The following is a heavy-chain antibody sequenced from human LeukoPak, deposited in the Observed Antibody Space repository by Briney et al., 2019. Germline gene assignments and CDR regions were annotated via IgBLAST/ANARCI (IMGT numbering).Heavy chain of an antibody. CDR1: GFTFSSYW. J-gene: IGHJ6*02. Sequence: GGSLRLSCAASGFTFSSYWMHWDRQAPGKGLVWVSRINSDGSSTSYADSVKGRFTISRDNAKNTLYLQMNSLRAEDTAVYYCARERVVVTAIEDCYYGMDVWGQGTTVTVSS. V-gene: IGHV3-74*01. D-gene: IGHD2-21*02. CDR2: INSDGSST. CDR3: ARERVVVTAIEDCYYGMDV.